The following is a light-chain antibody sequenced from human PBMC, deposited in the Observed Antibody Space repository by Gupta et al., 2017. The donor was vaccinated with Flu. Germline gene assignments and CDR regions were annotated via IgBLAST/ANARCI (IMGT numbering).Light chain of an antibody. Sequence: DIVLTQSPGTLSLSPWERATLSCRASQTINNNYLAWYQQKPGQAPRLLIYGASSRATGIPDRFSGSGSGTDFTLTISRLEPEDFAVYYCQQYGTSSLYSFGQGTKLEIK. J-gene: IGKJ2*03. CDR3: QQYGTSSLYS. V-gene: IGKV3-20*01. CDR2: GAS. CDR1: QTINNNY.